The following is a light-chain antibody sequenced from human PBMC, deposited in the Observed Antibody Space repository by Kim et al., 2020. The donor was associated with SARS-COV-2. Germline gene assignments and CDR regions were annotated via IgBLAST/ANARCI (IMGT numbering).Light chain of an antibody. CDR1: QGISSY. CDR2: AAS. J-gene: IGKJ1*01. CDR3: QQYYSYPWT. V-gene: IGKV1-8*01. Sequence: AIRMTQSPSSFSASTGGRVTITCRASQGISSYLAWYQQKPGKAPNLLIYAASTLQSGVPSRFSGSGSGTDFTLTISCLQSEDFATYYCQQYYSYPWTFGQGTKVDIK.